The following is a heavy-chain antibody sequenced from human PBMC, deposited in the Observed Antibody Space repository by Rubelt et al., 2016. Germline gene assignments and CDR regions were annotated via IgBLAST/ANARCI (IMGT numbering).Heavy chain of an antibody. CDR3: GRDLTPGGMDV. D-gene: IGHD3-9*01. CDR2: FSLDSNRI. Sequence: EVQLVESGGGLVQPGRSLRLSCVASGFTVDIYAMHWVRQSPGKGLEWVSGFSLDSNRIDYADSVRGRFSISRDIAKKSLDVQMNSLRPEDTALYYCGRDLTPGGMDVWGQGTTVTVSS. J-gene: IGHJ6*02. V-gene: IGHV3-9*01. CDR1: GFTVDIYA.